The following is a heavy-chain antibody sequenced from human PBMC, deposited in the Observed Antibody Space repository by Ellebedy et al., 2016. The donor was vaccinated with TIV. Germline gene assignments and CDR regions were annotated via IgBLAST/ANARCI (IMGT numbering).Heavy chain of an antibody. D-gene: IGHD1-1*01. V-gene: IGHV3-43*02. CDR2: VTENGDAT. J-gene: IGHJ4*02. CDR3: ARSAPPRATGTNPFDV. CDR1: GFTFETNA. Sequence: PGGSLRLSCVASGFTFETNAMHWIRQAPGKSLEWVSLVTENGDATLYADSVRGRFVISRDNNKNSLSLEMNTLRAGDSALYYCARSAPPRATGTNPFDVWGQGTLVAVSS.